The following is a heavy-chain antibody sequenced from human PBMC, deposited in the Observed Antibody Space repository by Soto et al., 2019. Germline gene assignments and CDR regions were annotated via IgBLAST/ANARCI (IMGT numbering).Heavy chain of an antibody. CDR2: IRDDGGEK. CDR3: GRYGITATFDY. CDR1: GFTFSAYW. D-gene: IGHD1-7*01. J-gene: IGHJ4*02. Sequence: LRLSCAASGFTFSAYWMSWVRQAPGRGLEWVSNIRDDGGEKYYVDSVRGRFIISRDNAKNSLYLQMDSLRAEDTAVYYCGRYGITATFDYWGQGTLVTVSS. V-gene: IGHV3-7*03.